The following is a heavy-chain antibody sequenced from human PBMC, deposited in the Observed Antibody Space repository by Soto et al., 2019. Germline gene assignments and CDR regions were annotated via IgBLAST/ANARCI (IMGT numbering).Heavy chain of an antibody. J-gene: IGHJ4*02. CDR3: TRHWLATREFDY. CDR1: GFAFSSYS. V-gene: IGHV3-21*01. CDR2: ISSSSGHI. D-gene: IGHD1-26*01. Sequence: GGSLRLSCAASGFAFSSYSMNWVRQAPGKGLEWVSSISSSSGHIYYADSLKGRFTISRDNAKNSLYLQMNSLRAEDTAVYYCTRHWLATREFDYWGQGTLVTVSS.